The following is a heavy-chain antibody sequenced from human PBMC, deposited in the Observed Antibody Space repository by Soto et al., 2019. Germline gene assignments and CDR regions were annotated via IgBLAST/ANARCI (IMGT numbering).Heavy chain of an antibody. CDR2: LIPILGIA. D-gene: IGHD1-1*01. CDR1: GGTFSSYS. CDR3: ARRDENWNDMAFDN. Sequence: QVQLVQSGAEVKKPGSSVKVSCKASGGTFSSYSISWVRQSPGQGLEWMGRLIPILGIANYAQKFQGRVTITADKSTSTDYMELRSLRSEDTAVYYCARRDENWNDMAFDNWGQGTMVTVSS. J-gene: IGHJ3*02. V-gene: IGHV1-69*02.